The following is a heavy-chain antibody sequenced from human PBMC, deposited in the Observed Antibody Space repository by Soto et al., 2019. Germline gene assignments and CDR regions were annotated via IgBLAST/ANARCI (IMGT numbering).Heavy chain of an antibody. CDR1: GFTFSSYA. Sequence: PGGSLRLSCAASGFTFSSYAMHWVRQAPGKGLEWVAVISYDGSNKYYADSVKGRFTISRDNSKNTLYLQMNSLRAEDTAVYYCASVRADYYDSSGPLGYWGQGTLVTVSS. V-gene: IGHV3-30-3*01. D-gene: IGHD3-22*01. CDR2: ISYDGSNK. J-gene: IGHJ4*02. CDR3: ASVRADYYDSSGPLGY.